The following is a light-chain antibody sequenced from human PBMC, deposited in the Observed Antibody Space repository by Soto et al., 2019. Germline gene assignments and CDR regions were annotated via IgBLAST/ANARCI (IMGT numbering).Light chain of an antibody. Sequence: QSALTQPPSASGSPGQSVTISCTGTSSDVGGYNYVSWYQQHPGKAPKLMIYEVSKRPSGVPDRFSGSKSGNTASLTFSGLQSEDEADYYCSSYAGSNNYVFGTGTKVT. CDR2: EVS. CDR1: SSDVGGYNY. J-gene: IGLJ1*01. V-gene: IGLV2-8*01. CDR3: SSYAGSNNYV.